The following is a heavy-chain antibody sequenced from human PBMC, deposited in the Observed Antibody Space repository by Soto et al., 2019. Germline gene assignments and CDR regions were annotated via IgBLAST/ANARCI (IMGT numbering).Heavy chain of an antibody. D-gene: IGHD2-2*01. CDR2: ITGSGIST. CDR3: ANADCSSTSCSGFYGMDV. Sequence: EVQLLESGGGLVQPGGSLRLSCATSGFTFSNYAMNWVRQAPGKGLEWVSTITGSGISTYYADSVKGRFTISRDNSKNTLYLQMKSLRAEDTAVYYCANADCSSTSCSGFYGMDVWGQGTTVTVSS. V-gene: IGHV3-23*01. CDR1: GFTFSNYA. J-gene: IGHJ6*02.